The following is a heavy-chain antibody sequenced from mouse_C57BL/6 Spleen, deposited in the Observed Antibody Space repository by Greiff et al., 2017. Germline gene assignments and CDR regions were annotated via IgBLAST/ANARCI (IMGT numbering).Heavy chain of an antibody. CDR1: GYTFTSYT. CDR3: GRYWDEDDY. D-gene: IGHD4-1*01. Sequence: VQLQQSGAELARPGASVKMSCKASGYTFTSYTMNWVKQRPGQGLEWIGYINPGSGYTKYNQKFKDKATLTADKSSSTAYMELRSLTSEDSAVYCCGRYWDEDDYWGQGTTLTVSS. J-gene: IGHJ2*01. CDR2: INPGSGYT. V-gene: IGHV1-4*01.